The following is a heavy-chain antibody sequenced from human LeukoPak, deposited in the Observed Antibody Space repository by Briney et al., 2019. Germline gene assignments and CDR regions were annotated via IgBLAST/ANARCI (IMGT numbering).Heavy chain of an antibody. CDR2: ISSSGSTI. CDR1: GFTFSDYY. CDR3: ASDSSLARLDS. V-gene: IGHV3-11*04. Sequence: GGSLRLSCAASGFTFSDYYMSWIRQAPGKGLEWVSYISSSGSTIYYADSVKGRFTISRDNAKNSLYLQMNSLRPEDTAVYYCASDSSLARLDSWGRGTLVTVSS. D-gene: IGHD3-3*02. J-gene: IGHJ4*02.